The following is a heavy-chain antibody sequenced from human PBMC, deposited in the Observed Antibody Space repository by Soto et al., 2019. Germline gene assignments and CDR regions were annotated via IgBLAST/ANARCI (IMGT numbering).Heavy chain of an antibody. J-gene: IGHJ6*02. CDR2: ISSSSSYI. D-gene: IGHD2-2*01. V-gene: IGHV3-21*01. Sequence: GGSLRLSCAASGFTFSSYSMNWVRQAPGKGLEWVSSISSSSSYIYYADSVKGRFTISRDNAKNSLYLQMNSLRAEDTAVYYCARDKFGESTVVVSAATGRVGMDVWGQGTTVTVSS. CDR1: GFTFSSYS. CDR3: ARDKFGESTVVVSAATGRVGMDV.